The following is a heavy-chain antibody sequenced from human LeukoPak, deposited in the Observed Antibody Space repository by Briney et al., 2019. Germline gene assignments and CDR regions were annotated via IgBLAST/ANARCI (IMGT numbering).Heavy chain of an antibody. CDR3: ARVRWELPVFDY. CDR2: IYSGGST. J-gene: IGHJ4*02. CDR1: GFTVSSNY. Sequence: GGSLRLSCAASGFTVSSNYMSWVRQAPGKGLEWVSVIYSGGSTYYADSVKGRFTISRDNSKNTLYLQMNSLRAEDTAVYYCARVRWELPVFDYWGQGTLVTVSS. V-gene: IGHV3-53*05. D-gene: IGHD1-26*01.